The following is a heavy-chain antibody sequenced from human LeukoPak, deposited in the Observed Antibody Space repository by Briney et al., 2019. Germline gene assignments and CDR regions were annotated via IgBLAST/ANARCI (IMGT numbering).Heavy chain of an antibody. CDR3: VKDGGHTVATYVDY. CDR2: IIASGVSA. V-gene: IGHV3-23*01. D-gene: IGHD5-12*01. CDR1: GFTFNLHG. Sequence: GGSLRLSCAASGFTFNLHGMSWVRQAPGKGLEWVSTIIASGVSAYYADSVKGRFTISRDNSKNTLFLQMNSLRAEDTATYYCVKDGGHTVATYVDYWGQGSLVTVSS. J-gene: IGHJ4*02.